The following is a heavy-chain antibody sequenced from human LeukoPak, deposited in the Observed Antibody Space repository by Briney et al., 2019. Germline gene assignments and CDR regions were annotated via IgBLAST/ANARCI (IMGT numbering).Heavy chain of an antibody. J-gene: IGHJ4*02. CDR3: ATGGTNDYYDSSGYPNLFDY. D-gene: IGHD3-22*01. CDR1: GYTLTELS. CDR2: FDPEDGET. V-gene: IGHV1-24*01. Sequence: ASVKVSCKVSGYTLTELSMHWVRQAPGKGLEWMGGFDPEDGETIYAQKFQGRVTMTEDTSTDTAYMEPSSLRSEDTAVYYCATGGTNDYYDSSGYPNLFDYWGQGTLVTVSS.